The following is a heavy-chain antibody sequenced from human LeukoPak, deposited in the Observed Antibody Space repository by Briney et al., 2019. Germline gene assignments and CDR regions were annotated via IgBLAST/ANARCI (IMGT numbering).Heavy chain of an antibody. V-gene: IGHV4-61*02. CDR1: GGSISSGSYY. CDR2: IYTSGST. CDR3: ARETWDYYYYMDA. Sequence: SETLSLTCTVSGGSISSGSYYWSWIRQPAGKGLEWIGRIYTSGSTNYNPSLKSRVTISVDTSKNQFSLKLSSVTAADTAVYYCARETWDYYYYMDAWGKGTTVTVSS. J-gene: IGHJ6*03.